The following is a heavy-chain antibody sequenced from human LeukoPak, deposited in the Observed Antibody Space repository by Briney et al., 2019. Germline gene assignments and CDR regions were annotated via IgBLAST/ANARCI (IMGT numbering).Heavy chain of an antibody. CDR1: GFNFNDAA. CDR2: IASSGRNT. Sequence: GGSLRLSCAASGFNFNDAAMTWVRQAPGKGLEWVSLIASSGRNTYYTDSVRGRFTISRDNSKKTLSLQVNSLRVEDTAIYYCAKDIQLSAWGLGTMVTVSS. V-gene: IGHV3-23*01. J-gene: IGHJ3*01. CDR3: AKDIQLSA. D-gene: IGHD5-24*01.